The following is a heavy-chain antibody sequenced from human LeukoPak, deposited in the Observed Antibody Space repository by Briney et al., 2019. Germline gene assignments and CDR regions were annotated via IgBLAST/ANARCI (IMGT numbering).Heavy chain of an antibody. V-gene: IGHV3-48*01. CDR3: ARERLLWFGERAFDI. Sequence: GGSLRLSCAASGFTFSTYAVNWVRQAPGKGLEWVSYISSSSSTIYYADSVKGRFTISRDNAKNSLYLQMNSLRGEDTAVYYCARERLLWFGERAFDIWGQGTMVTVSS. D-gene: IGHD3-10*01. J-gene: IGHJ3*02. CDR2: ISSSSSTI. CDR1: GFTFSTYA.